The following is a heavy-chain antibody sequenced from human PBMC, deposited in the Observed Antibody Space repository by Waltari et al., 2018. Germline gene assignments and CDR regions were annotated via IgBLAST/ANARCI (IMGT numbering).Heavy chain of an antibody. D-gene: IGHD2-8*02. Sequence: QVQLVQSGAEVKKPGASVKVSCKASGYTFTSYDIHWVRKATGQGLEGMGWMNPNRGNTGYGQKFQGRVTMTRNTSVSTAYMELSSLRSEDTAVYYCARGHLVYWGQGTLVTVSS. CDR1: GYTFTSYD. J-gene: IGHJ4*02. CDR3: ARGHLVY. V-gene: IGHV1-8*01. CDR2: MNPNRGNT.